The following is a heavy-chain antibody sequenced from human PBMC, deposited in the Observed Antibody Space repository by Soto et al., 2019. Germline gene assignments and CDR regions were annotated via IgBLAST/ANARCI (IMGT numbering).Heavy chain of an antibody. CDR3: ATDYYDSGGYPKAFDI. D-gene: IGHD3-22*01. Sequence: ASVKVSCKASGYTFTNYYIHWVRQAPGQGLEWMGIINPSGGSTSYAQKFQDRVTMTRDTSTSTVYMELSSLRSEDTAVYYCATDYYDSGGYPKAFDIWGQGTMVTVSS. CDR2: INPSGGST. J-gene: IGHJ3*02. CDR1: GYTFTNYY. V-gene: IGHV1-46*01.